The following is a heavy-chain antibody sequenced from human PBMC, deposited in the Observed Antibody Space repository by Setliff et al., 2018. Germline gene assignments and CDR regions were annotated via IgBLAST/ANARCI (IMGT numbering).Heavy chain of an antibody. J-gene: IGHJ5*02. CDR2: INPNSGVT. CDR1: GYTFTGYY. V-gene: IGHV1-2*02. CDR3: ARVATLIRGVTVNWFDP. Sequence: ASVKVSCKASGYTFTGYYMHWIRQAPGQGLGWVGWINPNSGVTNYAQKFQGRVTMTRDTSISTAYMELSSLRSDDTAVYYCARVATLIRGVTVNWFDPWGQGTLVTVSS. D-gene: IGHD3-10*01.